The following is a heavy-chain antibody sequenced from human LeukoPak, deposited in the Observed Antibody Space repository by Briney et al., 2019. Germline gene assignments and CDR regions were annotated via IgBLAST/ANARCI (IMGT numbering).Heavy chain of an antibody. CDR3: AKDTTAWWYHRAYMNV. Sequence: GGSLRLSCAASGFSLSTYALSWVRQAPGGGLGWVAAISGSGDKTYHADSVKGRFTISKDNSENRLSLQMDSLRAEDTAVYFCAKDTTAWWYHRAYMNVWGKGTTVTVSS. V-gene: IGHV3-23*01. D-gene: IGHD2-15*01. J-gene: IGHJ6*03. CDR2: ISGSGDKT. CDR1: GFSLSTYA.